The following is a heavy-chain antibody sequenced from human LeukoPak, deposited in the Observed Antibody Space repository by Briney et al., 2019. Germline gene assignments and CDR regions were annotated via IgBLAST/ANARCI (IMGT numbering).Heavy chain of an antibody. CDR3: VASCSSTSCPSGVFAFDI. CDR1: GYTFTSYY. D-gene: IGHD2-2*01. V-gene: IGHV1-46*01. CDR2: INPSGGST. J-gene: IGHJ3*02. Sequence: ASVKVSCKASGYTFTSYYMHWVRQASGQGLEWMGIINPSGGSTSYAQKFQGRVTMTRDMSTSTVYMELSSLRSEDTAVYYCVASCSSTSCPSGVFAFDIWGQGTMVTVSS.